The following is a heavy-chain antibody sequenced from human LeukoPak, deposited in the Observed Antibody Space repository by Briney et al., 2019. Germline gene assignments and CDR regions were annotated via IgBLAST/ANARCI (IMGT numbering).Heavy chain of an antibody. Sequence: SVKISCKASGGTFSSYAISWVRQAPGQGLEWMGRIIPIFGIANYAQKFQGRVTITAYKSTSTAYMELSSLRAEDTAVYYCARPSFGNYGMDVWGQGTTVTVAS. CDR3: ARPSFGNYGMDV. J-gene: IGHJ6*02. V-gene: IGHV1-69*04. D-gene: IGHD3-10*01. CDR2: IIPIFGIA. CDR1: GGTFSSYA.